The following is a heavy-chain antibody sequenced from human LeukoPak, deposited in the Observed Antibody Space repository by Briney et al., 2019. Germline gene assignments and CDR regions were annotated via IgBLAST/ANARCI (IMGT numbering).Heavy chain of an antibody. V-gene: IGHV6-1*01. CDR1: GDTVSSNSAA. CDR3: ARGYPAPEGSLNLLLWFGELPYYFDY. D-gene: IGHD3-10*01. CDR2: TYYRSKWYY. Sequence: SQTLSLSCDISGDTVSSNSAAWNWIRQSPSRGLEWLGRTYYRSKWYYDYAVSVKSRITISPDTSKNQFSLQLNSVTAADTAVYYCARGYPAPEGSLNLLLWFGELPYYFDYWGQGTLVTVSS. J-gene: IGHJ4*02.